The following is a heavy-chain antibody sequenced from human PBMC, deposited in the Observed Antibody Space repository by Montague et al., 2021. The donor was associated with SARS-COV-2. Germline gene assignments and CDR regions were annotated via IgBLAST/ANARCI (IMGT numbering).Heavy chain of an antibody. Sequence: SLRLSCAASGFTFGDYAMHWVRQAPGKGLEWVSGISWNSGSIGYADSVKGRFTISRDNAKNSLYLQMNSLRVEDTALYYCAKDWDYYDSSGYIDYWGQGTLVTVPS. D-gene: IGHD3-22*01. J-gene: IGHJ4*02. CDR1: GFTFGDYA. V-gene: IGHV3-9*01. CDR3: AKDWDYYDSSGYIDY. CDR2: ISWNSGSI.